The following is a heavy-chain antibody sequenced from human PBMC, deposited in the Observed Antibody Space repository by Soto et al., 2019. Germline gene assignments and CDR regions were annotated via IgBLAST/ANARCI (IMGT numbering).Heavy chain of an antibody. CDR3: ARVVYFDRSAYGL. Sequence: PGGSLRLSCAASGFTFSSYWMHWVRQVPGKGLVWVSRINNDGTTTRYADSVKGRFTISRDNAKNTLFLQMNSLRGEDTAVYYCARVVYFDRSAYGLWGQGTMVTVSS. CDR2: INNDGTTT. CDR1: GFTFSSYW. J-gene: IGHJ3*01. V-gene: IGHV3-74*01. D-gene: IGHD3-22*01.